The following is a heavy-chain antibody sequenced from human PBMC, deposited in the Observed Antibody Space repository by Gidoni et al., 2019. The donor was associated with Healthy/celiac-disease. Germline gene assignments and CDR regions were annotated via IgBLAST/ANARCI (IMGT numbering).Heavy chain of an antibody. CDR3: ARGKTTVTTFSAFDI. Sequence: QVQLQQWGAGLLTPSETLSLTCAVYGGSFSGYYWSWIRQPPGKGLEWIGEINHSGSTNYNPSLKSRVTISVDTSKNQFSLKLSSVTAADTAVYYCARGKTTVTTFSAFDIWGQGTMVTVSS. V-gene: IGHV4-34*01. J-gene: IGHJ3*02. CDR2: INHSGST. D-gene: IGHD4-17*01. CDR1: GGSFSGYY.